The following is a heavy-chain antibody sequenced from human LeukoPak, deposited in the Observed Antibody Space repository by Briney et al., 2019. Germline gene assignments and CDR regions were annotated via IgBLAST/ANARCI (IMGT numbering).Heavy chain of an antibody. CDR1: GFTFSSYS. D-gene: IGHD3-3*01. Sequence: PGGSLRLSCAASGFTFSSYSMNWVRQAPGKGLEWVSHISSSSSTIYYADSVKGRFTISRDSAKNSLYLQMNSLRAEDTAVYYCARSYYDFWSAETPFDYWGQGTLVTVSS. CDR2: ISSSSSTI. J-gene: IGHJ4*02. CDR3: ARSYYDFWSAETPFDY. V-gene: IGHV3-48*01.